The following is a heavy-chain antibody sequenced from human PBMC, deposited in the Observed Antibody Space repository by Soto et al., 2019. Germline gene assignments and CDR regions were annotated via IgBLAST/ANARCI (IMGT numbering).Heavy chain of an antibody. CDR3: ARLRCGSSCYYYYGMDV. Sequence: KPSETLSLTCTVSGGSISSSSYYWGWIRQPPGKGLEWIGSIYYSGSTYYNPSLKSRVTISVDTSKNQFSLKLSSVTAADTAVYYCARLRCGSSCYYYYGMDVWGQGTTVTVSS. CDR2: IYYSGST. J-gene: IGHJ6*02. D-gene: IGHD1-26*01. V-gene: IGHV4-39*01. CDR1: GGSISSSSYY.